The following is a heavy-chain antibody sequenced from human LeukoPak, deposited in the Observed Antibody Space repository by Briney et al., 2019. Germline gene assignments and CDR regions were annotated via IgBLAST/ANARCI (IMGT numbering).Heavy chain of an antibody. D-gene: IGHD3-16*01. CDR2: TIPIRGMT. Sequence: SVKVSCKISGGIFGSYGISWVRQAPGQGLEWMGRTIPIRGMTNYAQKFQGRVTITADTSTSTAYMELSSLTSEDTAVYFCARGPYDGTFYFDSWGQGTLVIVSS. V-gene: IGHV1-69*04. CDR3: ARGPYDGTFYFDS. CDR1: GGIFGSYG. J-gene: IGHJ4*02.